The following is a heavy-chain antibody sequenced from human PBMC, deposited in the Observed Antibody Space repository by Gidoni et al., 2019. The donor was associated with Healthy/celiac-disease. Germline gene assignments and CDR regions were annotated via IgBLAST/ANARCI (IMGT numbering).Heavy chain of an antibody. V-gene: IGHV3-21*01. Sequence: EVQLVESGGGLVKPGGSLRLSCAASGFTFSSYSMNWVRQAPGKGLEWVSSISSSSSYIYYADSVKGRFTISRDNAKNSLYLQMNSLRAEDTAVYYCARDGGLVATIFESGYYYGMDVWGQGTTVTVSS. CDR1: GFTFSSYS. J-gene: IGHJ6*02. CDR3: ARDGGLVATIFESGYYYGMDV. D-gene: IGHD5-12*01. CDR2: ISSSSSYI.